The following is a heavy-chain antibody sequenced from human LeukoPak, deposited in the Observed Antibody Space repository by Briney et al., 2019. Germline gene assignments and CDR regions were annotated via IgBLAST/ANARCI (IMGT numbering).Heavy chain of an antibody. CDR3: ARDGYCSGGSCYSLGVMYYYYMDV. J-gene: IGHJ6*03. Sequence: GASVKVSCKASGYTFTSYYMHWVRQAPGQGLEWMGIINPSGGSTSYAQKFQGRVTMTRDMSTSTVYMELSSLRSEDTAVYYCARDGYCSGGSCYSLGVMYYYYMDVWGKGTTVTVSS. V-gene: IGHV1-46*01. D-gene: IGHD2-15*01. CDR2: INPSGGST. CDR1: GYTFTSYY.